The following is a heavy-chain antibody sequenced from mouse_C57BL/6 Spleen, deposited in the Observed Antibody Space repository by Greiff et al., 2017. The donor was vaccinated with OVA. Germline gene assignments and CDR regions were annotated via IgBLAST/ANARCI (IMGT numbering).Heavy chain of an antibody. CDR1: GFSFNTYA. Sequence: EVHLVESGGGLVQPKGSLKLSCAASGFSFNTYAMNWVRQAPGKGLEWVARIRSKSNNYATYYADSVKDRFTISRDDSESMLYLQMNNLKTEDTAMYYCVRHHPHFDVWGTGTTVTVSS. J-gene: IGHJ1*03. CDR2: IRSKSNNYAT. V-gene: IGHV10-1*01. CDR3: VRHHPHFDV.